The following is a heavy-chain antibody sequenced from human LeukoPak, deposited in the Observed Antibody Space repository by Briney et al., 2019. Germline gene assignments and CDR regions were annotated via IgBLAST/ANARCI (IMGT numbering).Heavy chain of an antibody. CDR3: ARDHGGSDFWSGQGIMDY. CDR1: GFTFSSYA. V-gene: IGHV3-30*01. J-gene: IGHJ4*02. CDR2: ISYDGSNK. Sequence: GRSLRLSCAASGFTFSSYAMHWVRQAPGKGLEWVAVISYDGSNKYYADSVKGRFTISRDNSKNTLYLQMNSLRAEDTAVYYCARDHGGSDFWSGQGIMDYWGQGTLVTVSS. D-gene: IGHD3-3*01.